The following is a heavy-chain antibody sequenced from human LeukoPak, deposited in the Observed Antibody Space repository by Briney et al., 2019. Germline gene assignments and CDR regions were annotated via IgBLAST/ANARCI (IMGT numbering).Heavy chain of an antibody. CDR1: GYTFTGHY. CDR3: ARDRTESVVVPAAIDY. J-gene: IGHJ4*02. D-gene: IGHD2-2*01. V-gene: IGHV1-2*02. CDR2: INPNSGGT. Sequence: ASVKVSCRASGYTFTGHYMHWVRQAPGQGLEWMGWINPNSGGTNYAQKFQGRVSMTGDTSISTSYMELSRLSSDDTAVYYCARDRTESVVVPAAIDYWGQGTLVTVSS.